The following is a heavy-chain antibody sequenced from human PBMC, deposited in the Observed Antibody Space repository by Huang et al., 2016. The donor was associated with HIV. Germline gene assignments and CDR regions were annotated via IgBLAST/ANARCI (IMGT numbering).Heavy chain of an antibody. CDR1: GGSISGHY. Sequence: QVQLQESGPGLVKPSETLSLACTVSGGSISGHYWSWIRQPPGKGLEWIGSMYYSGSTKYNPSLESRVNISVDTSKNQFSLRLSSVTATDTAVYYCARDKNYFDPWGQGTLVTVSS. CDR3: ARDKNYFDP. V-gene: IGHV4-59*11. J-gene: IGHJ5*02. CDR2: MYYSGST. D-gene: IGHD1-7*01.